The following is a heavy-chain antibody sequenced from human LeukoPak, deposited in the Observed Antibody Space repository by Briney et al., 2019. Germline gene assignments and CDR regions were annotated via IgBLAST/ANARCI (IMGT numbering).Heavy chain of an antibody. CDR3: TVNYCSGGSCYML. CDR1: GFTFSGSA. D-gene: IGHD2-15*01. J-gene: IGHJ4*02. CDR2: IRSKASNYAT. Sequence: GGSLRLSCAASGFTFSGSAMHWVRQASGKGLEWVGRIRSKASNYATSYAASVKGRFTISRDDSKNTAYLQMNSLKTEDTAMYYCTVNYCSGGSCYMLWGQGTLVTVSS. V-gene: IGHV3-73*01.